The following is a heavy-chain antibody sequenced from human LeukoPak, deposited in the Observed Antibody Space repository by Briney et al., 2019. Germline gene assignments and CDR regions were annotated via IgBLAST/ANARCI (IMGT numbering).Heavy chain of an antibody. Sequence: GGSLRLSCAASGFTFSSYSMNWVRQAPGKGLEWVSSISSSSYYIYYAESMQGRFTISRDNAQNSLYLQMNSLRAEDTAVFYCARENYADFDYWGQGTLVTVSS. CDR3: ARENYADFDY. D-gene: IGHD1-7*01. CDR2: ISSSSYYI. CDR1: GFTFSSYS. V-gene: IGHV3-21*03. J-gene: IGHJ4*02.